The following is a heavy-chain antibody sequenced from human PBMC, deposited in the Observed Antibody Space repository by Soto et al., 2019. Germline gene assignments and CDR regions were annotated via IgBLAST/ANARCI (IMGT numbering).Heavy chain of an antibody. CDR3: ARQPRILTGYSGHFDY. CDR1: GGSISSYY. CDR2: IYYSGST. Sequence: TLSLTCTVSGGSISSYYWSWIRQPPGKGLEWIGYIYYSGSTNYNPSLKSRVTISVDTSKNQFSLKLSSVTAADTAVYYCARQPRILTGYSGHFDYWGQEPWSPSPQ. D-gene: IGHD3-9*01. V-gene: IGHV4-59*08. J-gene: IGHJ4*01.